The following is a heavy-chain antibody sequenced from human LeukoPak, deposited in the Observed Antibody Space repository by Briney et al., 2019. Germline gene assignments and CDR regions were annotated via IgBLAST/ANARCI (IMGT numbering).Heavy chain of an antibody. D-gene: IGHD3-22*01. V-gene: IGHV1-3*01. CDR1: GYTFTSYA. J-gene: IGHJ6*02. CDR3: AREYYYDSSGYVGPGDYYYYGMDV. CDR2: INAGNGNT. Sequence: GASVKVSCKASGYTFTSYAMYWVRQAPGQRLEWMGWINAGNGNTKYSQKFQGRVTITRDTSASTAYMELSSLRSEDTAVYYCAREYYYDSSGYVGPGDYYYYGMDVWGQGTTVTVSS.